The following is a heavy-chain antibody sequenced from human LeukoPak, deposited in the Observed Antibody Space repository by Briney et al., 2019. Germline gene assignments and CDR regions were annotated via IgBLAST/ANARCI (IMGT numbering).Heavy chain of an antibody. Sequence: GGSLRLPCAASGFIFSNYYMHWVRQPPGKGLVWVSHINSDGSDINYADSVKGRFTISRDNAKNTLYLQMNSLRVEDTALYYCGRGKSPAAVDDWGQGTLVTVPS. CDR2: INSDGSDI. V-gene: IGHV3-74*01. CDR3: GRGKSPAAVDD. D-gene: IGHD2-2*01. J-gene: IGHJ4*02. CDR1: GFIFSNYY.